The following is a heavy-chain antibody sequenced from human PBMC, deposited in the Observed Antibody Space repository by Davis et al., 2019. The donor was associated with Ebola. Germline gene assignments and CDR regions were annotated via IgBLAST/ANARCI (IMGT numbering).Heavy chain of an antibody. CDR2: IYYSGST. J-gene: IGHJ5*02. CDR3: ARDVPGFDP. V-gene: IGHV4-39*02. CDR1: GGSISSSSYY. Sequence: SETPSLTCTVSGGSISSSSYYWGWIRQPPGKGLEWIGSIYYSGSTYYNPSLKSRVTITVDTSKNQFSLKLSSVTAADTAVYYCARDVPGFDPWGQGTLVTVSS.